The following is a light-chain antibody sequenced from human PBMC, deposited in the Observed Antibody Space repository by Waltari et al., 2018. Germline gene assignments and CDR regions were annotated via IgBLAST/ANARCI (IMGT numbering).Light chain of an antibody. CDR3: QQYDNLPALT. J-gene: IGKJ4*01. CDR2: DAS. Sequence: DIQMNQSPSSLSASVGDRVNITCQASQDISNYLNWYQQKPGKAPKLLIYDASNLETGVPSRFSGSGSGTDFTFTISSLQPEDIATYYCQQYDNLPALTFGGGTKVEIK. CDR1: QDISNY. V-gene: IGKV1-33*01.